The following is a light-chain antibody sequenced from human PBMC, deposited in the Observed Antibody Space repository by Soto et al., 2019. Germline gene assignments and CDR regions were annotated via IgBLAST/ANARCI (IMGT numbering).Light chain of an antibody. V-gene: IGKV1-33*01. CDR1: LDISNY. CDR2: AVS. CDR3: QQYDDLPLT. J-gene: IGKJ4*01. Sequence: DIQMTQSPSSLSASMGDRVTITCQASLDISNYLNWYQQKPGKAPNLLIYAVSNLETGVPSRFSGSTSGTNFTFIISSLQPEDIATYFCQQYDDLPLTFGGGTKVEIK.